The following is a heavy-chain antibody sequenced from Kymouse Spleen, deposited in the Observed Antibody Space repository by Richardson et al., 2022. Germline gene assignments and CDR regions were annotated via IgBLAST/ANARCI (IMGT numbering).Heavy chain of an antibody. CDR3: ARSYYYGSGSPYYYYGMDV. J-gene: IGHJ6*02. D-gene: IGHD3-10*01. CDR2: IWYDGSNK. CDR1: GFTFSSYG. Sequence: QVQLVESGGGVVQPGRSLRLSCAASGFTFSSYGMHWVRQAPGKGLEWVAVIWYDGSNKYYADSVKGRFTISRDNSKNTLYLQMNSLRAEDTAVYYCARSYYYGSGSPYYYYGMDVWGQGTTVTVSS. V-gene: IGHV3-33*01.